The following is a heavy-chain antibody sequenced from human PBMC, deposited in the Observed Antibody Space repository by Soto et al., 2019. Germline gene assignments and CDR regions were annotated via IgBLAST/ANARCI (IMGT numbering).Heavy chain of an antibody. D-gene: IGHD2-2*01. CDR2: IYYSGST. V-gene: IGHV4-39*01. J-gene: IGHJ6*02. Sequence: PSETLSLTCTVSGGSISSSSYYWGWIRQPPGKGLEWIGSIYYSGSTYYNPSLKSRVTISVDTSKNQFSLKLSSVTAADTAVYYCARRGIRGYCSSTSCPSYDYYYYYGMNVWGQGTTVTVSS. CDR3: ARRGIRGYCSSTSCPSYDYYYYYGMNV. CDR1: GGSISSSSYY.